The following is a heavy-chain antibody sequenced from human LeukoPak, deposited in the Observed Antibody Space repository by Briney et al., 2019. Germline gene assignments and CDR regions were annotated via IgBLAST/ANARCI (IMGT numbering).Heavy chain of an antibody. Sequence: GGSLRLSCAASGFTFSSYAMSWVRQAPGKGLEWVSAISGSGGSTYHADSVKGWFTISRDNSKNTLYLQMNSLRAEDTAVYYCARDGEAATDGYMDVWGKGTTVTVSS. D-gene: IGHD2-21*01. CDR2: ISGSGGST. J-gene: IGHJ6*03. CDR1: GFTFSSYA. V-gene: IGHV3-23*01. CDR3: ARDGEAATDGYMDV.